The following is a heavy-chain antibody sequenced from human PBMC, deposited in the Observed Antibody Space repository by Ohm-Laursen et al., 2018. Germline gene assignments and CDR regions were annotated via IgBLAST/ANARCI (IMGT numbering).Heavy chain of an antibody. Sequence: GESLRISCKGSGYSFTSYWIGWVRQMPGKGLEWMGIIYSGDSDTRYSPSFQGQVTISADKSISTAYLQWSSLKAPDTAMYYCARSSATTDDFDYWGQGTLVTVSS. CDR3: ARSSATTDDFDY. CDR1: GYSFTSYW. V-gene: IGHV5-51*01. D-gene: IGHD6-25*01. CDR2: IYSGDSDT. J-gene: IGHJ4*02.